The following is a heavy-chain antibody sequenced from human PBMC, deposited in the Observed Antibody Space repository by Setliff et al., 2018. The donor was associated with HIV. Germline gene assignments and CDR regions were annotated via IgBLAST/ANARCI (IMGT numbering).Heavy chain of an antibody. Sequence: PSETLSLTCTVSGGSISSGSYYWSWIRQPAGKGLEWIGRIYTSGSTKYNPYLKSRVTISVDTSKNQFSLKVSSVTAADTAVYYCARVARGGHSSRWYYFDYWGQGTLVTVSS. J-gene: IGHJ4*02. CDR1: GGSISSGSYY. CDR2: IYTSGST. D-gene: IGHD6-13*01. CDR3: ARVARGGHSSRWYYFDY. V-gene: IGHV4-61*02.